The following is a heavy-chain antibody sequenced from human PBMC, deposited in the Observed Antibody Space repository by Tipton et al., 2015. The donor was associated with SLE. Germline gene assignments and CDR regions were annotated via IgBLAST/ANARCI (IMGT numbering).Heavy chain of an antibody. CDR1: TDSITNYY. V-gene: IGHV4-59*01. Sequence: TLSLTCTVSTDSITNYYWSWIRQPPGQGVEWIGYIYYTGSTKYNPSLKSRVTISIDTSKNQFSLKMTSMTAADTAVYYCARDHLPGGYYYYMDVWGKGTTVTVSS. D-gene: IGHD3-10*01. CDR2: IYYTGST. J-gene: IGHJ6*03. CDR3: ARDHLPGGYYYYMDV.